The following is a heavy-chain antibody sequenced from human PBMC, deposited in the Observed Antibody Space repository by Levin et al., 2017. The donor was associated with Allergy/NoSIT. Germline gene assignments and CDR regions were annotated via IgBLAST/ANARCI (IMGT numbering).Heavy chain of an antibody. CDR3: ARSRFFGSGNYNNRLYYMDV. CDR1: GFSFSNFA. CDR2: IWYDGTNE. Sequence: PGGSLRLSCAASGFSFSNFAMHWVRQSPGKGLEWVAVIWYDGTNEYYADSVKGRFTISRDNSRNTLYLEMNSLRVEDTAVYFCARSRFFGSGNYNNRLYYMDVWGKGTTVTVSS. V-gene: IGHV3-33*01. J-gene: IGHJ6*03. D-gene: IGHD3-10*01.